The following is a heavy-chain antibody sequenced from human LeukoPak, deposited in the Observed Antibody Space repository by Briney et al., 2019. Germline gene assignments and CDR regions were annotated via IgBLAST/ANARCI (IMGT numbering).Heavy chain of an antibody. CDR2: IYYSGST. V-gene: IGHV4-59*02. CDR1: GGSVSSYY. J-gene: IGHJ6*03. CDR3: ARAPRIAAAGTVYYYYMDV. D-gene: IGHD6-13*01. Sequence: SETLSLTCTVSGGSVSSYYWSWIRQPPGKGLEWIGYIYYSGSTNYNPSLKSRVTISVDTSKNQFSLKLSSVTAADTAVYYCARAPRIAAAGTVYYYYMDVWGKGTTVTVSS.